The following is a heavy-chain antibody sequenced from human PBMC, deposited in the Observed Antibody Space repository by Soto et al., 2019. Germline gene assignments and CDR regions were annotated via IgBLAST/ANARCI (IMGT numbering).Heavy chain of an antibody. V-gene: IGHV1-18*01. CDR2: ISAYNGNT. D-gene: IGHD3-10*01. Sequence: QVQLVQSGAEVKKPGASVKVSCKASGYTFTSYGISWVRQAPGQGLEWMGWISAYNGNTNYAQKLQGRVSMSSAPSASTAYMELRSLRSDATALYYSARDYGDGEVFDPWGQGTLATVSS. CDR3: ARDYGDGEVFDP. J-gene: IGHJ5*02. CDR1: GYTFTSYG.